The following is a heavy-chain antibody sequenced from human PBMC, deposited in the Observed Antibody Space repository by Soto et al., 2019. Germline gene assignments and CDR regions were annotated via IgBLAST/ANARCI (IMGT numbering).Heavy chain of an antibody. J-gene: IGHJ5*02. CDR2: ISGSGGST. CDR1: GFTFSSYA. D-gene: IGHD3-22*01. V-gene: IGHV3-23*01. CDR3: AKDRFRDYYDTSASWFDP. Sequence: EVQLLESGGGLVQPGGSLRLSCAASGFTFSSYAMSWVRQAPGKGLEWVSAISGSGGSTYYADSVKGRFTISRDNSKNTLYRQMNSLGAEKRAVYYCAKDRFRDYYDTSASWFDPGGQGTLVTVSS.